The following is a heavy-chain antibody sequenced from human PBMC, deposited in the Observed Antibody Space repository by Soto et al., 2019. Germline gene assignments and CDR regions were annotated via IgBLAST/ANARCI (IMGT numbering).Heavy chain of an antibody. V-gene: IGHV3-15*01. CDR1: GFTFSNAW. Sequence: PGGTLRLSCAASGFTFSNAWMSWVRQAPGKGLEWVGRIKSKTDGGTTDYAAPVKGRFTISRDDSKNTLYLQMNSLKTEDTAVYYCTTAGWLQWEFDYWGQGTLVTVSS. D-gene: IGHD1-26*01. J-gene: IGHJ4*02. CDR2: IKSKTDGGTT. CDR3: TTAGWLQWEFDY.